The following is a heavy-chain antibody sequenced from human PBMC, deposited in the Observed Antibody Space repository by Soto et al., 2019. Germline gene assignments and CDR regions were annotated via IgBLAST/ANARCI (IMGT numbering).Heavy chain of an antibody. D-gene: IGHD2-15*01. CDR1: GFTFSGSA. Sequence: GGPLRLSCAASGFTFSGSAMHWVRQASGKGLEWVGRIRNKANSYATAYAASVKGRFTISRDDSKNTAYLQMNSLKTEDTAVYFCTSHSPEDMIRNWGQGTPVTVSS. CDR2: IRNKANSYAT. J-gene: IGHJ4*02. CDR3: TSHSPEDMIRN. V-gene: IGHV3-73*01.